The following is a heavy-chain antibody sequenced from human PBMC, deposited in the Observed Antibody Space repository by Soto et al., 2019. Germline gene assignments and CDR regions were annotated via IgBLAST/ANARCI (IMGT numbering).Heavy chain of an antibody. J-gene: IGHJ1*01. CDR3: VQPYTSGGHYVQH. V-gene: IGHV4-39*01. CDR2: TYHSGST. Sequence: QLQLQEPGPRLMKPSETLSLTCGVSGDSIRGSTSYWGWIRQPPGQGLQWIGSTYHSGSTYYNSSHKSRVTIPVDTSTNPFCLKLRSVPAADTAVYYCVQPYTSGGHYVQHWGRGTLVTVSS. D-gene: IGHD6-19*01. CDR1: GDSIRGSTSY.